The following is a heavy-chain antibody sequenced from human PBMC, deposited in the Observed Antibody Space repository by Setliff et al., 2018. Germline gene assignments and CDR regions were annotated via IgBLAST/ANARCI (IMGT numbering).Heavy chain of an antibody. D-gene: IGHD5-18*01. CDR3: AREGVDTRSSTDYRYYMDV. V-gene: IGHV1-69*05. Sequence: ASVKVSCKASGGTFSNYDISWVRQDPGQGLEWMGGIIPIFGTTNYAQRFQGRVTITTDESTSTAYMQLSSLTSDDTAVYYCAREGVDTRSSTDYRYYMDVWGKGTTVTVSS. CDR2: IIPIFGTT. J-gene: IGHJ6*03. CDR1: GGTFSNYD.